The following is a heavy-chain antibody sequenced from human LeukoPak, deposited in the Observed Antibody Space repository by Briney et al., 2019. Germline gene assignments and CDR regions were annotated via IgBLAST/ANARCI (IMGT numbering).Heavy chain of an antibody. V-gene: IGHV3-7*01. J-gene: IGHJ4*02. CDR2: IKQDGSEK. Sequence: PGGSLRLSCAASGFTFSSYWMSWVRQAPGKGLEWVANIKQDGSEKYYVDSVKGRFTISRDNAKNSLYLQMNSPRAEDTAVYYCARDRLGLPHAYWGQGTLVTVSS. CDR3: ARDRLGLPHAY. CDR1: GFTFSSYW. D-gene: IGHD3-10*01.